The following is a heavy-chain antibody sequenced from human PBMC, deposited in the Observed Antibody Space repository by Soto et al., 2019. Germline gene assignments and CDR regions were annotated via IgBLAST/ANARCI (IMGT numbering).Heavy chain of an antibody. V-gene: IGHV3-30*18. Sequence: HPGGSLRLSCAASRFTFSSYGMHWVRQAPGKGLEWVAVISYDGSNKYYADSVKGRFTISRDNSKNTLYLQMNSLRAEDTAVYYCAKSMYSSSSMEGSSYYYYYGMDVWGQGTTVTVSS. J-gene: IGHJ6*02. D-gene: IGHD6-6*01. CDR3: AKSMYSSSSMEGSSYYYYYGMDV. CDR1: RFTFSSYG. CDR2: ISYDGSNK.